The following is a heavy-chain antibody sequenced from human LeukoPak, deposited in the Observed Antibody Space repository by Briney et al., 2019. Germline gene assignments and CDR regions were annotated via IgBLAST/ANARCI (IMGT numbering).Heavy chain of an antibody. CDR1: GFTFSSYD. V-gene: IGHV3-13*01. J-gene: IGHJ6*03. Sequence: PGGSLRLSCAASGFTFSSYDMHWVRQATGKGLEWVSAIGTAGDTYYPGSVKGRFTISRENAKNSLYLQMNSLRAGDTAVYYCARVFGDYYMDVWGKGTTVTVSS. D-gene: IGHD3-3*01. CDR2: IGTAGDT. CDR3: ARVFGDYYMDV.